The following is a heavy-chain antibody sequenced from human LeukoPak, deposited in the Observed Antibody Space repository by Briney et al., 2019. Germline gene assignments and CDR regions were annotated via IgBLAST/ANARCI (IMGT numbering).Heavy chain of an antibody. CDR2: ISGSGGST. CDR3: ARGNYDFWSGYDDAFDI. J-gene: IGHJ3*02. Sequence: PGGSLRLSCAVSGFTFSSYAMSWVRQAPGKGLEWVSAISGSGGSTYYADSVKGRFTISRDNAKNSLYLQMNSLRAEDTAVYYCARGNYDFWSGYDDAFDIWGQGTMVTVSS. V-gene: IGHV3-23*01. D-gene: IGHD3-3*01. CDR1: GFTFSSYA.